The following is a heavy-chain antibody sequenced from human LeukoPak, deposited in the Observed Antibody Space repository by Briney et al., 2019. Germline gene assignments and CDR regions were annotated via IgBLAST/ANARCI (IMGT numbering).Heavy chain of an antibody. Sequence: ASVKVSCKASGYTFTSYGISWVRQAPGQGLEWMGWISAYNGNTNYAQKLQGRVTMTTDTSTSTAYMELRSLRSDDAAVYYCARTYYYGSGSSGQFDPWGQGTLVTVSS. V-gene: IGHV1-18*01. CDR1: GYTFTSYG. CDR2: ISAYNGNT. CDR3: ARTYYYGSGSSGQFDP. D-gene: IGHD3-10*01. J-gene: IGHJ5*02.